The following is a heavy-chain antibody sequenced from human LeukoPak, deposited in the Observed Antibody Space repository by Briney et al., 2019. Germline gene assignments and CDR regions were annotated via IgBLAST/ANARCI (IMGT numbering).Heavy chain of an antibody. Sequence: ASVKVSCKASGYTFTNYYMHWVRQAPGQGLEWMGINNPSGGSTGYAQKFQGRVTMTRDTSTSTVYMELSSLRSEDTAVYYCARERQQPYYSDYWGQGTLVTVSS. CDR1: GYTFTNYY. J-gene: IGHJ4*02. CDR3: ARERQQPYYSDY. V-gene: IGHV1-46*03. CDR2: NNPSGGST. D-gene: IGHD6-13*01.